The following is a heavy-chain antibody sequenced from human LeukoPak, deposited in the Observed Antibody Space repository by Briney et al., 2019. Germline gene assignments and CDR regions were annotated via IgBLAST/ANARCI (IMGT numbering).Heavy chain of an antibody. D-gene: IGHD3-22*01. CDR3: ARRSGVLDSRDSRYYFDH. CDR2: IYYSGST. CDR1: GGSISSHY. V-gene: IGHV4-59*11. J-gene: IGHJ4*02. Sequence: SETLSLTCIVSGGSISSHYWSWIRQTPGKGLEYIGYIYYSGSTDYNPSLKSRVTISLDTSKNQFSLHLSSVTAADTAVYYCARRSGVLDSRDSRYYFDHWGQGTLVTASS.